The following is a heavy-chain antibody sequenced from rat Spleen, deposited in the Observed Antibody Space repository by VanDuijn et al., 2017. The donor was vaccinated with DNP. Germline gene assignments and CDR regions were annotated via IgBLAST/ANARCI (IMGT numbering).Heavy chain of an antibody. Sequence: EVQLVESGGGPVQPGRSLKLSCAVSRITFSDHNMAWVRQAPGKGLEWVASIPNTGDSCYYSDSGKGRFSLSRDNAKSTLYLQMDSLRSEDTATYYCTTIEVAGYFDFWGPGTMVTVSS. D-gene: IGHD3-8*01. J-gene: IGHJ1*01. V-gene: IGHV5-31*01. CDR2: IPNTGDSC. CDR3: TTIEVAGYFDF. CDR1: RITFSDHN.